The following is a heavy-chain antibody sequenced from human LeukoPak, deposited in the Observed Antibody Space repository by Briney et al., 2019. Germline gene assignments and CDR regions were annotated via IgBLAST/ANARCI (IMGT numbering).Heavy chain of an antibody. J-gene: IGHJ3*02. CDR2: INPSGGST. V-gene: IGHV1-46*01. Sequence: GASVKVSCKASGYTFTSYYMHWVRQAPGQGLEWMGIINPSGGSTSYAQKFLGRVTMTRDTSTSTVYMELSSLRSEDTAVYYCAREETRGGLEWPKVPDAFDIWGQGTMVTVSS. D-gene: IGHD3-3*01. CDR3: AREETRGGLEWPKVPDAFDI. CDR1: GYTFTSYY.